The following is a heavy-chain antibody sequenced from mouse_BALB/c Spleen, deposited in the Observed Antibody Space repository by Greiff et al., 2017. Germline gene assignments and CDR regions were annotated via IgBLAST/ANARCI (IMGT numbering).Heavy chain of an antibody. Sequence: EVQLVESGGGLVQPGGSLKLSCAASGFDFSRYWMSWVRQAPGKGLEWIGEINPDSSTINYTPSLKDKFIISRDNAKNTLYLQMSKVRSEDTALYYCARPGSSGLDWFAYWGQGTLVTVSA. D-gene: IGHD3-1*01. CDR3: ARPGSSGLDWFAY. V-gene: IGHV4-1*02. CDR2: INPDSSTI. J-gene: IGHJ3*01. CDR1: GFDFSRYW.